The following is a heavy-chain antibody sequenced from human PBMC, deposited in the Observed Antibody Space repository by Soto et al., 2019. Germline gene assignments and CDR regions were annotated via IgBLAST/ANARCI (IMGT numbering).Heavy chain of an antibody. Sequence: PGGSLRISCAASGFTFSSYAMSWVRQAPGKGLEWVSAISGSGGSTYYADSVKGRFTISRDNSKNTLYLQMNSLRAEDTAVYYCAKDPGIAVAGLYDYWGQGTLVTVSS. CDR1: GFTFSSYA. V-gene: IGHV3-23*01. J-gene: IGHJ4*02. D-gene: IGHD6-19*01. CDR2: ISGSGGST. CDR3: AKDPGIAVAGLYDY.